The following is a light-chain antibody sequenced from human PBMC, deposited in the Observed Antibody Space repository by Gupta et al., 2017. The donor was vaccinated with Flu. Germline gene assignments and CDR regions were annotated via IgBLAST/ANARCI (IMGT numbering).Light chain of an antibody. J-gene: IGLJ2*01. CDR3: SSYAGSNNLV. V-gene: IGLV2-8*01. Sequence: QSALTQPPSAAGSPGQSVTMSCTGTSSDVGGYNYVSWYQQHPGKAPKLMIYEVSNRPSGVPDRFSGSKSGNTASLTVSGLQAEDEADYYCSSYAGSNNLVFGGGTKLTVL. CDR2: EVS. CDR1: SSDVGGYNY.